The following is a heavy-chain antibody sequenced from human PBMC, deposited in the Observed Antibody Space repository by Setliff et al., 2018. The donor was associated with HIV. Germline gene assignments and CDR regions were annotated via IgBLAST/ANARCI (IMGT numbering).Heavy chain of an antibody. D-gene: IGHD6-13*01. Sequence: SETLSLTCDVSGGSFSGYYWSWIRQPPGKGLEWIGEINHSGSANYNPSLKSRVTISLDTSKNHFSLKVTSVTAADTAVYYCARLGYSIDLRRLDYWGQGAQVTVSS. CDR1: GGSFSGYY. CDR2: INHSGSA. J-gene: IGHJ4*02. CDR3: ARLGYSIDLRRLDY. V-gene: IGHV4-34*01.